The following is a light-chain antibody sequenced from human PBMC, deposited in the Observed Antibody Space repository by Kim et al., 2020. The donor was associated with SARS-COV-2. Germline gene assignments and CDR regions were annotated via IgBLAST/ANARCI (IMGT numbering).Light chain of an antibody. CDR3: QTWGTGLRV. CDR1: SGHSSYA. CDR2: LNSDGSH. J-gene: IGLJ3*02. Sequence: AAVNLTCTLSSGHSSYAIAWHQQQPEKGPRYLMILNSDGSHSRGDGIPDRFSGSSSGAERYLTISSLQYEDEADYYCQTWGTGLRVFGGGTQLTVL. V-gene: IGLV4-69*01.